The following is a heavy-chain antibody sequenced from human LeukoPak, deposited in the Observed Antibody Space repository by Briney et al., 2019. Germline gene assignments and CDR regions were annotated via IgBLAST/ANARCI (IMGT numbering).Heavy chain of an antibody. V-gene: IGHV3-21*01. CDR1: GFTFSTYS. Sequence: TGGSLRLSCAPSGFTFSTYSMNWLRLAPGKGLEWVSSISPDSNYKYYVDSVKGRYTISRDNAKSSLYLQMNSLRAEDTAVYYCVRGGYRGFDYEYWGQGTLVTVSS. D-gene: IGHD5-12*01. CDR2: ISPDSNYK. J-gene: IGHJ4*02. CDR3: VRGGYRGFDYEY.